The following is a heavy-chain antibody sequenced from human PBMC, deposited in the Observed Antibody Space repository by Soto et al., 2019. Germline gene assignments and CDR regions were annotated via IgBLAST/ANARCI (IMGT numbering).Heavy chain of an antibody. V-gene: IGHV4-59*01. CDR3: ARAAYGSGSYYAPYYYYAMDV. Sequence: QVQLQESGPGLVKPSETLALTCTVSGASISSYYWSWIRQPPGKGLEWLGYILYTGNTNHSPSLKSRVTMSVDTAKNQVSLKLSAVTAADTAVYFCARAAYGSGSYYAPYYYYAMDVWGQGTTVTVSS. CDR1: GASISSYY. J-gene: IGHJ6*02. CDR2: ILYTGNT. D-gene: IGHD3-10*01.